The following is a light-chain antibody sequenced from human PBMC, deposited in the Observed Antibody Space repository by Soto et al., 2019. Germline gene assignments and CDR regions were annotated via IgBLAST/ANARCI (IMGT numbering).Light chain of an antibody. J-gene: IGKJ4*01. Sequence: DIVMTQSPDSLAVSLGERATINCKSSQSVFYSSNNKNYLAWYQQKPGQPPKLLFYWASTRESGVPDRFSGSGSGTDFTLTISSLQAEDVALYYCQQYYSIPPTFGGGTKVDIK. V-gene: IGKV4-1*01. CDR1: QSVFYSSNNKNY. CDR2: WAS. CDR3: QQYYSIPPT.